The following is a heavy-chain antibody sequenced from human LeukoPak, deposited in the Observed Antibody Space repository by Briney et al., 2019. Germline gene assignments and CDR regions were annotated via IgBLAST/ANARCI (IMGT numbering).Heavy chain of an antibody. D-gene: IGHD3-9*01. V-gene: IGHV3-7*01. Sequence: GGSLRLSCAASGFTFSSYWMSWVRQAPGKGLEWVANIKQDGSEKYYVDSVKGRFTISRDNAKNSLYLQMNSLRAEDTAVYYCARGLRYYDIVTGYHSLSAFDIWGQGTMVTVSS. CDR3: ARGLRYYDIVTGYHSLSAFDI. J-gene: IGHJ3*02. CDR2: IKQDGSEK. CDR1: GFTFSSYW.